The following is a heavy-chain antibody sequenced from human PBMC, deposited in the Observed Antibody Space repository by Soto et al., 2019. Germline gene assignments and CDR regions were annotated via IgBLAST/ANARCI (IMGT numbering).Heavy chain of an antibody. CDR1: GYTFTSYD. D-gene: IGHD2-15*01. CDR3: ARIDGCSGGSCYDYYYYMDV. V-gene: IGHV1-8*01. CDR2: MNPNSGNT. J-gene: IGHJ6*03. Sequence: ASVKVSCKASGYTFTSYDINWVRQATGQGHERMGWMNPNSGNTGYAQKFQGRVTMTRNTSISTAYMELSSLRSEDTAVYYCARIDGCSGGSCYDYYYYMDVWGKGTTVTVSS.